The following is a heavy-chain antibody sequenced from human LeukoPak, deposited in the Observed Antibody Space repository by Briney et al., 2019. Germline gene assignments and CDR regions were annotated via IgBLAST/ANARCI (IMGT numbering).Heavy chain of an antibody. J-gene: IGHJ4*02. CDR1: GFTFSSYA. CDR2: ISSNGGST. V-gene: IGHV3-64D*06. D-gene: IGHD3-10*01. CDR3: VTDRRGILVRGTTFDY. Sequence: PGESLRLSCSASGFTFSSYAMHWVRQAPGKGLEYVSAISSNGGSTYYADSVKGRFTISRDNSKNTLYLQMSSRRAEDTAVYYCVTDRRGILVRGTTFDYWGQGTLVTVSS.